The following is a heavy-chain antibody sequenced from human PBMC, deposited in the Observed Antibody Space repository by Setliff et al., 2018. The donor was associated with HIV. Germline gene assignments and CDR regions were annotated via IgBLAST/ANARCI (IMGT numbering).Heavy chain of an antibody. CDR2: IKSDGSST. V-gene: IGHV3-74*01. CDR3: ARDDYSQH. CDR1: GFTFSSYW. J-gene: IGHJ1*01. Sequence: GESLKISCAASGFTFSSYWMHWVRQAPGKGLVWVSRIKSDGSSTSYADSVKGRFTISRDNAKNTLYLQMNSLRAEDTAVYYCARDDYSQHWGQGTQVTVSS.